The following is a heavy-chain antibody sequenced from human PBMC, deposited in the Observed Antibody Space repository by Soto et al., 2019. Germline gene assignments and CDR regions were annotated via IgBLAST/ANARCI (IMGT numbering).Heavy chain of an antibody. Sequence: SETLSLTCTVSGGSISSSSYYWGWIRQPPGKGLEWIGSIYYSGSTYYNPSLKSRVTISVDTSKNQFSLKLSSVTAADTAVYYCARHAANARYCSSTSCYFYWFDPWGQGTLVTVSS. CDR2: IYYSGST. D-gene: IGHD2-2*01. CDR1: GGSISSSSYY. J-gene: IGHJ5*02. CDR3: ARHAANARYCSSTSCYFYWFDP. V-gene: IGHV4-39*01.